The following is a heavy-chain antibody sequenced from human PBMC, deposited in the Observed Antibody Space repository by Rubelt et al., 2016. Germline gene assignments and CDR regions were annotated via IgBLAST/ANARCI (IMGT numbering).Heavy chain of an antibody. CDR2: IYYSGCT. Sequence: QLQLQESGPGLVKPSETLSLTCTVSGGSISSSSYYWGWIRQPPGKGLEWIGSIYYSGCTYYNPSLKSRVTISVDTSKNQFSLKLSSVTAADTAVYYCARRRIFGVVLFDYWGQGTLVTVSS. CDR3: ARRRIFGVVLFDY. D-gene: IGHD3-3*01. V-gene: IGHV4-39*01. J-gene: IGHJ4*02. CDR1: GGSISSSSYY.